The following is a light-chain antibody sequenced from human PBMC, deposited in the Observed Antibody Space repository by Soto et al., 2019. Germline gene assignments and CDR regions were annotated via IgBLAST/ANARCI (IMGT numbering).Light chain of an antibody. V-gene: IGKV3-15*01. CDR3: QQYHNWPIT. J-gene: IGKJ5*01. Sequence: EIGMTQSPSTLSGSAGESATLSWWASQSVSSNLAWHQQKPGQAPRILMYDASTRATGISARFSGSGYGTEFNLTISSLQSEDFAVYYCQQYHNWPITFGQGTRLEIK. CDR1: QSVSSN. CDR2: DAS.